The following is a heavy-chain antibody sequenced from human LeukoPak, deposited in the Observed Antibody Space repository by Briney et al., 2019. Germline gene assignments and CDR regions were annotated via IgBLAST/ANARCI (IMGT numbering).Heavy chain of an antibody. CDR1: GGSISSSNW. CDR3: ASGYSGYVNFDY. J-gene: IGHJ4*02. V-gene: IGHV4-4*02. Sequence: SETLSLTCAVSGGSISSSNWWRWVRQPPGKGLEWIGEIYHSGSTNYNPSLKSRVTISVDKSKNQFSLKLSSVTAADTAVYYGASGYSGYVNFDYWGQGTLVTVSS. CDR2: IYHSGST. D-gene: IGHD5-12*01.